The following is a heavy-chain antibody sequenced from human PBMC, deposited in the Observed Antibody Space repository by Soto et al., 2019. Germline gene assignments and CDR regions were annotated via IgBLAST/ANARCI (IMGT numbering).Heavy chain of an antibody. D-gene: IGHD6-6*01. CDR3: ARGSSIAGLYYGMDV. CDR2: NYYSGIT. J-gene: IGHJ6*02. Sequence: QVQLQESGPGLVKPSQTLSLTCTVSGGSISSGGYYWTWIRQHPGKGLEWIGYNYYSGITYYNPSLKSRVTISLATYKNLFSLKLSSVTAADTAVYYCARGSSIAGLYYGMDVWGQGTTVTVSS. CDR1: GGSISSGGYY. V-gene: IGHV4-31*03.